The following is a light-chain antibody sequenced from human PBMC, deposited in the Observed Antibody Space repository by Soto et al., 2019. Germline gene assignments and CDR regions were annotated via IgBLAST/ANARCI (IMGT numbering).Light chain of an antibody. CDR2: DDN. Sequence: QSVMTQPHSVSAAPGQKVTISCSGSSSNIGGNSVSWYQQLPGTAPKLLIYDDNKRTSGIPDRFSGSKSGTSATLGITGFQTGDEADYYCGSWDSSLSAYVFGTGTKLTVL. V-gene: IGLV1-51*01. CDR1: SSNIGGNS. CDR3: GSWDSSLSAYV. J-gene: IGLJ1*01.